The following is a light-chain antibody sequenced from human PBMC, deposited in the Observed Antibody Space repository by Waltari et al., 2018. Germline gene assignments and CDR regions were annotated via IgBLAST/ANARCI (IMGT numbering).Light chain of an antibody. Sequence: DIQMTQSPSSLSASVGDRVIITCRASQTISNYLKWYQQKPGKAPKVLISAASTLQSGVPSRFSGSRSGTDFTLIITSLQPEDFATYYCQQGYSVPYTFGQGTKLEIK. CDR2: AAS. J-gene: IGKJ2*01. CDR1: QTISNY. CDR3: QQGYSVPYT. V-gene: IGKV1-39*01.